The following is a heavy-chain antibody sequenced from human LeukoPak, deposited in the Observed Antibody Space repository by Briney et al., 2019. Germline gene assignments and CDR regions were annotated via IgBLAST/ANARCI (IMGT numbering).Heavy chain of an antibody. CDR2: IKQDGSEK. Sequence: PGGSLRLSCATSGFTFSNFWMSWVRQAPGKGVEWVANIKQDGSEKYYVDSVKGRFTISRDNAKNSLYLQMNSLRAEDTAVYYCANGDGFDYWGQGTLVTVSS. CDR3: ANGDGFDY. V-gene: IGHV3-7*01. CDR1: GFTFSNFW. D-gene: IGHD5-24*01. J-gene: IGHJ4*02.